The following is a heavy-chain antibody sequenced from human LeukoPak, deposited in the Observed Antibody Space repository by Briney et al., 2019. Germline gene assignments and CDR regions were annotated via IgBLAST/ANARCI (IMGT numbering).Heavy chain of an antibody. Sequence: GGSLRLSCAASGFTFSSYGMHWVRQAPGKGLEWVAVIWYDGSNKYYADSVKGRFTISRDSSKNTLYLQMNSLRAEDTAVYYCARDSSGWSLDYWGQGTLVTVSS. D-gene: IGHD6-19*01. CDR2: IWYDGSNK. CDR1: GFTFSSYG. V-gene: IGHV3-33*01. J-gene: IGHJ4*02. CDR3: ARDSSGWSLDY.